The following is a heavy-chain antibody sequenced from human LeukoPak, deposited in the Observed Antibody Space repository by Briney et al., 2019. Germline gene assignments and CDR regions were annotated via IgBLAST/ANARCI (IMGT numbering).Heavy chain of an antibody. D-gene: IGHD3-10*01. CDR2: IYYSGST. J-gene: IGHJ6*03. CDR1: GGSISSYY. CDR3: ARSRITMVRGAPDYYYYMDV. Sequence: SETLSLTCTVSGGSISSYYWSWIWQPPGKGLEWIGYIYYSGSTNYNPSLKSRVTISVDTSKNQFSLKLSSVTAADTAVYYCARSRITMVRGAPDYYYYMDVWGKGTTVTVSS. V-gene: IGHV4-59*01.